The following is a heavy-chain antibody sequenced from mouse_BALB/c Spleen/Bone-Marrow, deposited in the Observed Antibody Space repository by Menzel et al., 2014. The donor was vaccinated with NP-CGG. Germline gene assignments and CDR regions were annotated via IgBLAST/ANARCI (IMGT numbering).Heavy chain of an antibody. V-gene: IGHV3-6*02. J-gene: IGHJ2*01. CDR3: AREGNYFDY. CDR2: ISYDGSN. Sequence: DSGPGLVKPSQSLSLTCSVTGYSITSGYYWNWIRQFPGNKLEWMGYISYDGSNNYNPSLKNRISITRDTSKNQFFLKLNSVTTEDTATYYCAREGNYFDYWGQGTTLTVSS. CDR1: GYSITSGYY.